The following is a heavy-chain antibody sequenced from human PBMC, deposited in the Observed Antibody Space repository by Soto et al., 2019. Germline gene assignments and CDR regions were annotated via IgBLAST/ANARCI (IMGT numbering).Heavy chain of an antibody. CDR2: IFSSGST. J-gene: IGHJ4*02. D-gene: IGHD5-12*01. Sequence: SETLSLTFTVSGGSINTFYWSWVRQPAGKGLEWIGRIFSSGSTSFNPSLESRVAMSVDTSKNHFSLNLSSVTAADMAVYYCAREGSYSAYNFAHGIQLWSFDFWGQGALVTVSS. V-gene: IGHV4-4*07. CDR1: GGSINTFY. CDR3: AREGSYSAYNFAHGIQLWSFDF.